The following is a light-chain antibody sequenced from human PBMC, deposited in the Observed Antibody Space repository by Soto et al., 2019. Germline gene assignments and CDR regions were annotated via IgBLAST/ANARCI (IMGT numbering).Light chain of an antibody. J-gene: IGKJ5*01. CDR3: QQYNNWPPIT. V-gene: IGKV3-15*01. CDR2: GAS. CDR1: QSVSGTH. Sequence: IVMTQSPATLAVSPGESATRSCRARQSVSGTHLAWYQQRPGQAPRLLIYGASTRATGIPARFSGSGSGTEFTLTISSLQSEDFAVYYCQQYNNWPPITFGQGTRLEIK.